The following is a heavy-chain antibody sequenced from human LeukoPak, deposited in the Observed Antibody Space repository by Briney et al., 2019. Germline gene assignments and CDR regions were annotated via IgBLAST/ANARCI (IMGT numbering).Heavy chain of an antibody. Sequence: SVKVSCKASGGTFSSYAISWVRQAPGQGLEWMGGIIPIFGTANYAQKFQGRVTITTDESTSTAYMELSSLRSEDTAVYYCASSSHYGSGSHPTKYCDSWGQGTLVTVSS. V-gene: IGHV1-69*05. CDR1: GGTFSSYA. J-gene: IGHJ4*02. CDR3: ASSSHYGSGSHPTKYCDS. D-gene: IGHD3-10*01. CDR2: IIPIFGTA.